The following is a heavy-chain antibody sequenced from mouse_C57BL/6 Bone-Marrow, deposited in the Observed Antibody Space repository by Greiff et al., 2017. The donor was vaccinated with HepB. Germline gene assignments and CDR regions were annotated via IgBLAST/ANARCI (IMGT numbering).Heavy chain of an antibody. Sequence: EVKLMESGGGLVQPGGSMKLSCAASGFTFSDAWMDWVRQSPEKGLEWVAEIRNKANNHATYYAESVKGRFTISRDDSKSSVYLQMNSLRAEDTGIYYCTRNYGSPAWFAYWGQGTLVTVSA. J-gene: IGHJ3*01. D-gene: IGHD1-1*01. CDR2: IRNKANNHAT. CDR1: GFTFSDAW. CDR3: TRNYGSPAWFAY. V-gene: IGHV6-6*01.